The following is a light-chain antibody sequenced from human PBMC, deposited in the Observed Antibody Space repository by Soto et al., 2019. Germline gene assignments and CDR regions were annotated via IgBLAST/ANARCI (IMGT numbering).Light chain of an antibody. CDR1: QSVSSSY. CDR3: QQYGSSPYT. Sequence: EIVLTPSPGTLSLSPGERATLSCRASQSVSSSYLAWYQQKPGQAPRLLIYGQSSRATGIPDRFSGSGSGTDFTLNISRLEPEDFAVYYCQQYGSSPYTFGQGTKREIK. V-gene: IGKV3-20*01. J-gene: IGKJ2*01. CDR2: GQS.